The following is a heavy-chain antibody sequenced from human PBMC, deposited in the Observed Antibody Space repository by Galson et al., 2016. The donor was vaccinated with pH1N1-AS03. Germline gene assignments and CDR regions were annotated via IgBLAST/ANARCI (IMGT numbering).Heavy chain of an antibody. CDR2: MTPNNGNK. D-gene: IGHD3-16*01. CDR3: ARSFLGETDD. J-gene: IGHJ1*01. Sequence: SVKVSCKASGYTFTTYDINWVRQAAGQGLEWMGWMTPNNGNKGYAQRFQGRVNMTRNTSIRTAYMELSGRQSEDTAVYYCARSFLGETDDWGQGTLVIISS. CDR1: GYTFTTYD. V-gene: IGHV1-8*01.